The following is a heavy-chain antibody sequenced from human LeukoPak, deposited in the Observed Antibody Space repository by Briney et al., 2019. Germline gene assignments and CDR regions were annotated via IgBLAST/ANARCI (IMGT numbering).Heavy chain of an antibody. CDR1: GGSISSHY. Sequence: SETLSLTCTVSGGSISSHYWSWIRQPPGLGLEWTRYIYYSGSTNSNPSLKRRATIPVDTTKNQFSMKLSSVTAADTAVYYCARSIVDFWSGRSYYFDFWGQGTLVTVSS. V-gene: IGHV4-59*11. CDR3: ARSIVDFWSGRSYYFDF. D-gene: IGHD3-3*01. J-gene: IGHJ4*02. CDR2: IYYSGST.